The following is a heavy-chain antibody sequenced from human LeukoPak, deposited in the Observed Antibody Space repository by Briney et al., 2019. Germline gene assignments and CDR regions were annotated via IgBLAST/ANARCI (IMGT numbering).Heavy chain of an antibody. CDR2: YDPEEGET. CDR3: VTXXRXXHETXXPFDF. Sequence: GASVKVSCKVSDHSLTQVAIHWVRQTSGKGPEWMGGYDPEEGETIYSQSFKGRVAMTEDASTDTAYMELSSLTTEDTALYFCVTXXRXXHETXXPFDFWGQGSLVTVS. CDR1: DHSLTQVA. V-gene: IGHV1-24*01. J-gene: IGHJ4*02.